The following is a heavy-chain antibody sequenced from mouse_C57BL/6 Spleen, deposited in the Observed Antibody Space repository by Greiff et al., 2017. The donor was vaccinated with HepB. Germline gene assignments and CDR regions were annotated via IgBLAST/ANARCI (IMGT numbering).Heavy chain of an antibody. J-gene: IGHJ3*01. CDR2: ISYDGSN. D-gene: IGHD4-1*01. Sequence: ESGPGLVKPSQSLSLTCSVTGYSITSGYYWNWIRQFPGNKLEWMGYISYDGSNNYNPSLKNRISFTRDTSKNQFFLKLNSVTTEDTATYYCARAGSAWFAYWGQGTLVTVSA. CDR3: ARAGSAWFAY. CDR1: GYSITSGYY. V-gene: IGHV3-6*01.